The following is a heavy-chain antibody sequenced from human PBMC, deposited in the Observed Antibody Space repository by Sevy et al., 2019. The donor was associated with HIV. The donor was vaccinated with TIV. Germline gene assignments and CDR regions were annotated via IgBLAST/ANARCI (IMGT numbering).Heavy chain of an antibody. CDR1: GFTFSSYA. J-gene: IGHJ6*02. CDR3: ARGHYYVPYYYGMDV. CDR2: ISYDGSNQ. D-gene: IGHD1-26*01. Sequence: GGSLRLSCAASGFTFSSYAMHWVRQAPGKGLEWVAVISYDGSNQYYADSAKGRFTISRDNSKNTLYLQMNSLRAEDTAVYYCARGHYYVPYYYGMDVWGQGTTVTVSS. V-gene: IGHV3-30-3*01.